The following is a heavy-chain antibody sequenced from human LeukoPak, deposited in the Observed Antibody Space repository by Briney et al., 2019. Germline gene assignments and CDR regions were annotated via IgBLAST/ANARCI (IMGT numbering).Heavy chain of an antibody. V-gene: IGHV3-48*02. Sequence: GGSLRLSRGDSGFTFNSYRVYWVRQAPGKGLEWVSYISSSTSRIYYADSVKGRFTISRDSARRSLFLQMNSLRDEDTAVYYCVKSSPEVGGPPLPFESWGQGTLVTVSS. CDR2: ISSSTSRI. J-gene: IGHJ4*02. CDR3: VKSSPEVGGPPLPFES. CDR1: GFTFNSYR. D-gene: IGHD1-26*01.